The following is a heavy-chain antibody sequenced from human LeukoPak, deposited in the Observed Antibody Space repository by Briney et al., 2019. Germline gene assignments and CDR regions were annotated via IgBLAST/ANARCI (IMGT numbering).Heavy chain of an antibody. V-gene: IGHV4-61*02. CDR3: ARASRSITMVRGVINWFDP. CDR1: GASVNSGNYY. Sequence: SQTLSLTCTVSGASVNSGNYYWTWIRQPAGKRLEWIGRIYTSGTTNYNPSLKSRVTISVDTSKNQFSLKLSSVTAADTAVYYCARASRSITMVRGVINWFDPWGQGTLVTVSS. CDR2: IYTSGTT. D-gene: IGHD3-10*01. J-gene: IGHJ5*02.